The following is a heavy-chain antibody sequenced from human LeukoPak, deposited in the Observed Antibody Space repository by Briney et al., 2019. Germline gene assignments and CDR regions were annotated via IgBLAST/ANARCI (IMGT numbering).Heavy chain of an antibody. V-gene: IGHV3-23*01. D-gene: IGHD6-13*01. CDR1: GFTFSSYA. CDR3: VKDLIAAAGRGYYGMDV. Sequence: GGSLRLSCAASGFTFSSYAMSWVRQAPGKGLEWVSAISGSGGSTYYADSVKGRFTISRDNSKNTLYLQMNSLRAEDTAVYYCVKDLIAAAGRGYYGMDVWGQGTTVTVSS. CDR2: ISGSGGST. J-gene: IGHJ6*02.